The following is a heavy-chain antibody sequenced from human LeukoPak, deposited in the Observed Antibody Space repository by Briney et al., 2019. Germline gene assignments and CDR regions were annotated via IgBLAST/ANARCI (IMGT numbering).Heavy chain of an antibody. CDR2: INPSGGST. CDR3: AILSGSYYPTYDY. CDR1: GYTFTSYY. V-gene: IGHV1-46*01. Sequence: ASVKVSCKASGYTFTSYYMHWVRQAPGQGLEWMGIINPSGGSTSYAQKFQGRVTMTRDASTSTVYMELSSLRSEDTAVYYCAILSGSYYPTYDYWGQGTLVTVSS. D-gene: IGHD3-10*01. J-gene: IGHJ4*02.